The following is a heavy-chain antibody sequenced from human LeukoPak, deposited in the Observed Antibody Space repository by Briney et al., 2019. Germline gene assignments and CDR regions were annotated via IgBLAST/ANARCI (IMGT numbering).Heavy chain of an antibody. CDR1: GFTFDDYG. D-gene: IGHD3-22*01. CDR2: INWNGGST. Sequence: GGSLRLSCAASGFTFDDYGMTWVRQAPGKGLEWVSGINWNGGSTGYADSVKGRFTISRDNAKNSPYLQMNSLRAEDTALYYCARVVYYSDRSGYSKFDYWGQGTLVTVSS. V-gene: IGHV3-20*04. J-gene: IGHJ4*02. CDR3: ARVVYYSDRSGYSKFDY.